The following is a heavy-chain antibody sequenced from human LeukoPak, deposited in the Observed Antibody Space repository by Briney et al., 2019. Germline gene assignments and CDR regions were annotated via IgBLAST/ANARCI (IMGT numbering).Heavy chain of an antibody. CDR3: ARVVYGDWYFDL. CDR2: IGTSDNII. CDR1: GFIFSDYY. Sequence: GGSLRLSCAASGFIFSDYYVTWIRQAPGKGLEWVSYIGTSDNIIFYADSVKGRFTLSRDNGKSSMYLQMNSLRDEDTAVYYCARVVYGDWYFDLWGRGTLVTVSS. D-gene: IGHD3-10*01. J-gene: IGHJ2*01. V-gene: IGHV3-11*04.